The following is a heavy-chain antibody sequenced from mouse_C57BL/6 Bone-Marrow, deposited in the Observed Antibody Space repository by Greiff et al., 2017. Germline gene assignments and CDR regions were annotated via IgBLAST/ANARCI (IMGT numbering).Heavy chain of an antibody. CDR3: ARSGPLGRSFDY. J-gene: IGHJ2*01. CDR2: IYPTSGRT. V-gene: IGHV1-55*01. Sequence: QVQLQQPGAELVKPGASVKMSCKASGYTFTSYWITWVKQRPGQGLAWIGDIYPTSGRTNYNEQFKSKAILTVDNSSNTAYMQLSSLTSEDSAVFYCARSGPLGRSFDYWGQGTTLTVSS. CDR1: GYTFTSYW. D-gene: IGHD4-1*01.